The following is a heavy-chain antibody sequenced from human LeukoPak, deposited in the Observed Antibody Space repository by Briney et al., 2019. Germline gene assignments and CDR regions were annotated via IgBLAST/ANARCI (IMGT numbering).Heavy chain of an antibody. CDR1: GDSISSYD. Sequence: SETLSLTCTVSGDSISSYDWSWIRQPPGKGLEWVGYAYHSGMTNYNPSLKRRVTISVETYEKKFSLRLSSVTAADTAISYCARHGGTFDHWGQGILVTVSS. V-gene: IGHV4-59*01. J-gene: IGHJ5*02. CDR3: ARHGGTFDH. D-gene: IGHD1-1*01. CDR2: AYHSGMT.